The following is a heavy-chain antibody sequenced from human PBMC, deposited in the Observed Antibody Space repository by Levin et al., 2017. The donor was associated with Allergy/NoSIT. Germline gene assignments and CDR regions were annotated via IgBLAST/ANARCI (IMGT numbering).Heavy chain of an antibody. J-gene: IGHJ6*02. CDR3: SSLMSTYGMDG. V-gene: IGHV3-49*04. Sequence: GESLKISCTASGFSFGDNAMSWVRQAPGKGLEWVGFIRSKAFGGTTEYAASVKGRFTISRDDSKGIAYLQMSGLKTEDTAVYYCSSLMSTYGMDGWGQGTTVTVSS. CDR2: IRSKAFGGTT. D-gene: IGHD2-2*01. CDR1: GFSFGDNA.